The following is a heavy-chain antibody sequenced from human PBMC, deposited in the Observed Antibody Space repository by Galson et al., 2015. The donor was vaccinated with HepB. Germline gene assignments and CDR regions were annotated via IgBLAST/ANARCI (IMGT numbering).Heavy chain of an antibody. J-gene: IGHJ4*02. CDR1: GYTFTSYY. V-gene: IGHV1-46*03. CDR2: INPSGGST. Sequence: SVKVSCKASGYTFTSYYMHWVRQAPGQGLEWMGIINPSGGSTSYAQKFQGRVTMTRDTSTSTVYMELSSLRSEDTAVYYCARYPCSSTSCYGGGYDYWGQGTLVTVSS. CDR3: ARYPCSSTSCYGGGYDY. D-gene: IGHD2-2*01.